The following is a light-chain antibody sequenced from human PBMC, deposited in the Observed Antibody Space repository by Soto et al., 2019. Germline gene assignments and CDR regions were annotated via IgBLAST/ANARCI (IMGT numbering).Light chain of an antibody. J-gene: IGLJ3*02. V-gene: IGLV1-44*01. Sequence: QSVLTQPPSLSGTPGQRVTISCSGSNSNIGRYSVNWYQHFPGTAPKILIYSDDERPSGVPDRFSGSKSGTPASLAISGLQSEDEAEYYCAAWDDNLNGPLFGGGTKLTVL. CDR1: NSNIGRYS. CDR2: SDD. CDR3: AAWDDNLNGPL.